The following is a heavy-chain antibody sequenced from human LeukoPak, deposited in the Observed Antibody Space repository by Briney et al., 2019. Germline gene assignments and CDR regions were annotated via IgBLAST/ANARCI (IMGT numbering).Heavy chain of an antibody. CDR1: GFTFSNAW. D-gene: IGHD3-22*01. J-gene: IGHJ4*02. CDR2: ISSSGSTI. Sequence: GGSLRLSCAASGFTFSNAWMSWVRQAPGKGLEWVSYISSSGSTIYYADSVKGRFTISRDNAKDSFYLQMNSLRAEDTAVYYCARARPTHYYDGSGYYNFFDYWGQGTLVTVSS. V-gene: IGHV3-11*01. CDR3: ARARPTHYYDGSGYYNFFDY.